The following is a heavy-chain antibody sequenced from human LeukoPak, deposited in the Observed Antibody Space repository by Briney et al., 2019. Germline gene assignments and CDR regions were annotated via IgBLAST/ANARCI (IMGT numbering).Heavy chain of an antibody. J-gene: IGHJ4*02. D-gene: IGHD3-16*01. CDR2: ISGSAGGT. V-gene: IGHV3-23*01. Sequence: GGSLRLSCAASGFTFSSYAMSWVRQAPGEGLEWVSAISGSAGGTYYADSVKGRFTISRDNSKNTLYLQMNSLRADDPAVYYCATDSTNSYVYVDYWGQGTLVTVSS. CDR1: GFTFSSYA. CDR3: ATDSTNSYVYVDY.